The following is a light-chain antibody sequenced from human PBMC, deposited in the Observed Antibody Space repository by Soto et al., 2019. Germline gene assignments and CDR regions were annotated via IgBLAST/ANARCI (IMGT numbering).Light chain of an antibody. CDR2: DAS. Sequence: EIVLTQSPVTLSLFPGESATLSCRASQSVRTYLAWYQQKPGQAPRLLISDASKRATGIPARFSGSVSGTDFTLTISSLEAEDSAFYYCHQRSNWPRTFGGGSKVEIK. V-gene: IGKV3-11*01. CDR1: QSVRTY. CDR3: HQRSNWPRT. J-gene: IGKJ4*02.